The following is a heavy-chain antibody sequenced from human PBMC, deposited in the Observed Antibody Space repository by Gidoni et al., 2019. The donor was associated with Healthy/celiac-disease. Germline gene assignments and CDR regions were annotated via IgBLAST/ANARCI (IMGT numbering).Heavy chain of an antibody. CDR2: IYSGGST. CDR1: VFTVSSHY. V-gene: IGHV3-66*02. D-gene: IGHD3-22*01. CDR3: ASTYYYDSSGYYYDYYYYGMDV. J-gene: IGHJ6*02. Sequence: EVQLVESVGGLVQPGGSLRLSCAASVFTVSSHYMSWVRQAPGKGLEWVSVIYSGGSTYYADSVKGRFTISRDNSKNTLYLQMNSLRAEDTAVYYCASTYYYDSSGYYYDYYYYGMDVWGQGTTVTVSS.